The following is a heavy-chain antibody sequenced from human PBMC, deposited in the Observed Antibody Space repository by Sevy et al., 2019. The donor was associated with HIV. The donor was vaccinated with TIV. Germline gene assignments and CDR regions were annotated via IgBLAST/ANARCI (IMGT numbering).Heavy chain of an antibody. CDR2: FDPEDGET. J-gene: IGHJ4*02. D-gene: IGHD3-16*02. CDR1: GYTLTELS. Sequence: ASVKVSCKVSGYTLTELSMHWVRQAPGKGLEWIGGFDPEDGETIYAQKFQGRVTMTEDTSTDTAYMELSSLRSEDTAVYYGATAVMITFGGVIANDYWGQGTLVTVSS. V-gene: IGHV1-24*01. CDR3: ATAVMITFGGVIANDY.